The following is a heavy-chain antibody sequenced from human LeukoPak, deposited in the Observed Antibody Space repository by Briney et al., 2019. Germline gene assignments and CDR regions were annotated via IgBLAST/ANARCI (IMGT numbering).Heavy chain of an antibody. Sequence: KPGGSLRLSCAASGFTLTNAWMSWVRQAPGKGLEWVGRIKTKTDGGTIDYAAPVKGRFTTSRDDSKNMVYLQMNSLKTEDTAVYYCTTSYYDSSGYRAWGQGTLVTVSP. V-gene: IGHV3-15*01. D-gene: IGHD3-22*01. CDR3: TTSYYDSSGYRA. CDR1: GFTLTNAW. CDR2: IKTKTDGGTI. J-gene: IGHJ4*02.